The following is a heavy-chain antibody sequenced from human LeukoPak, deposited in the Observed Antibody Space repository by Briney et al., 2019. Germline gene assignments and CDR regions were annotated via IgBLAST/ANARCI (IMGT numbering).Heavy chain of an antibody. V-gene: IGHV4-61*09. D-gene: IGHD6-19*01. CDR1: GGSISSGSYY. J-gene: IGHJ4*02. Sequence: SETLSLTCTVSGGSISSGSYYWSWLRQPAGMGLEWIGHIYSSGTTNYSPSLKSRVTISVDTSKNQFFLELSSVTAADTAVYYCATSSAVGAFYFDYWGQGTLVTVSS. CDR3: ATSSAVGAFYFDY. CDR2: IYSSGTT.